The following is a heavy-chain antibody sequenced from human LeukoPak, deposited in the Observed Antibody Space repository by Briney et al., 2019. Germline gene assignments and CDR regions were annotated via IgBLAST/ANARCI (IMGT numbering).Heavy chain of an antibody. CDR1: GFTFRSYA. Sequence: PGGSLRLSCAASGFTFRSYAMHWVRQAPGKGLEWVAVISYDGSNKYYADSVKGRFTISRDNAKNSLYLQMNSLTAEDTAVYYCAREMGGGYWGQGTLVTVSS. J-gene: IGHJ4*02. D-gene: IGHD3-16*01. V-gene: IGHV3-30-3*01. CDR3: AREMGGGY. CDR2: ISYDGSNK.